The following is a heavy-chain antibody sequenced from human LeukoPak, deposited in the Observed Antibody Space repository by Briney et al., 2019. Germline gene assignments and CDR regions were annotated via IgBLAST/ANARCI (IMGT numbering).Heavy chain of an antibody. J-gene: IGHJ6*02. V-gene: IGHV1-46*01. D-gene: IGHD3-10*01. Sequence: GASVKVSCKASGYTFTSYYMHWVRQAPGQGLEWMGIINPSGGSTSYAQKFQGRVTMTRDTSTSTVYMELSSLRSEDTAVYYCARDRPYYYGSGSSAYYYYGMDVWGQGTTVTVSS. CDR3: ARDRPYYYGSGSSAYYYYGMDV. CDR2: INPSGGST. CDR1: GYTFTSYY.